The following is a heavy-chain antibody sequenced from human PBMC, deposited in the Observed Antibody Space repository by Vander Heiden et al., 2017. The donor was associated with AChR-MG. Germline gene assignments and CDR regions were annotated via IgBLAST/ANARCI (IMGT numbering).Heavy chain of an antibody. V-gene: IGHV5-51*01. D-gene: IGHD6-6*01. CDR3: ARHQTSSSGLDF. J-gene: IGHJ4*02. CDR1: GYTFTNYW. Sequence: EVQLVQSGAEVKKPGESLTISCQVSGYTFTNYWIAWVRQMPGKGLEWMGIIYPGDSDTRYRPSFQGQVTISADKSISTAYLQWSSLKASDTAMYYCARHQTSSSGLDFWGQGTLVTVSS. CDR2: IYPGDSDT.